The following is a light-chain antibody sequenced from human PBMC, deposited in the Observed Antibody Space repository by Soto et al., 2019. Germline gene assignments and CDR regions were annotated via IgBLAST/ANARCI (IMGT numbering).Light chain of an antibody. CDR3: QQYYSTPYP. CDR1: QNVLYSSNNKNY. CDR2: WAS. J-gene: IGKJ2*01. V-gene: IGKV4-1*01. Sequence: DIVMTQSPDSLAVSLGERATINCKSSQNVLYSSNNKNYLTWYQQKPGQPPKLLIYWASTRESGVPDRFSGSGSGTEFTLTISSLQAEDVAVYYCQQYYSTPYPFGQGTQLEI.